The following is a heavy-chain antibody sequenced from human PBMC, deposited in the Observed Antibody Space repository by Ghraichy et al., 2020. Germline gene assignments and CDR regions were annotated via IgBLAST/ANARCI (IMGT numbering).Heavy chain of an antibody. J-gene: IGHJ4*02. CDR3: ARGTPLYNWNAPSNFDS. V-gene: IGHV4-34*01. CDR2: INHSGST. D-gene: IGHD1-1*01. CDR1: GGSFSGYY. Sequence: SETLSLTCAVYGGSFSGYYWSWILQPPRKGLVWIGEINHSGSTHYNPSLQSRVTISVDTSKNQFSLKLSSVTAADTAVYYCARGTPLYNWNAPSNFDSWGQGTLVTVPP.